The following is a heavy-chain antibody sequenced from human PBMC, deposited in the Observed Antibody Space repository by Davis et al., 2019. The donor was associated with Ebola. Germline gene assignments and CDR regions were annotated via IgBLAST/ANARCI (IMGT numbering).Heavy chain of an antibody. Sequence: SVKVSCKASGGTFSSYAISWVRQAPGQGLEWMGGIIPIFGTANYAQKFQGRVTITADESTSTAYMELSSLRSEDTAVYYCARTAGIAAAGIWYFDLWGRGTLVTVSS. CDR1: GGTFSSYA. CDR3: ARTAGIAAAGIWYFDL. J-gene: IGHJ2*01. D-gene: IGHD6-13*01. CDR2: IIPIFGTA. V-gene: IGHV1-69*13.